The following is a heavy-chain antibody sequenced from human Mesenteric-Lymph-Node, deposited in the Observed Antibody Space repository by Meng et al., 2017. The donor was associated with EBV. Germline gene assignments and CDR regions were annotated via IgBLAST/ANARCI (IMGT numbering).Heavy chain of an antibody. V-gene: IGHV1-2*06. Sequence: QVQLVQSGAEVKKPGASVKVSCKASGYRFIAYYVHWVRQAPGQGLEWVGRINAHSGGTDYAQKFQGRVTMTRDTSVNTAYMEVSWLTSDDTAAYYCAKEATDTKGVDWGQGTLVTVDS. D-gene: IGHD2-8*01. J-gene: IGHJ4*02. CDR3: AKEATDTKGVD. CDR2: INAHSGGT. CDR1: GYRFIAYY.